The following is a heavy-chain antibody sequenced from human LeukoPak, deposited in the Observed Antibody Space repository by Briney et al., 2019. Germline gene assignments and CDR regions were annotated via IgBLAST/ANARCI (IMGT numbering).Heavy chain of an antibody. D-gene: IGHD6-19*01. V-gene: IGHV3-23*01. CDR1: GFIFSSYA. CDR2: IPGSDDST. Sequence: GGSLRLSCAASGFIFSSYAMSWVRQAPGKGLEWVSAIPGSDDSTYYADSVRGRFTISRDNSKKTLYLQMDSLRAEDTAVYYCAEETLSGLLTIDYWGQGTLVTVSS. CDR3: AEETLSGLLTIDY. J-gene: IGHJ4*02.